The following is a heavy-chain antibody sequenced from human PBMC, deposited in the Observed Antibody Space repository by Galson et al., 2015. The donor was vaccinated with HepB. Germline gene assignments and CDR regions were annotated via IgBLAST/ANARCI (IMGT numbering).Heavy chain of an antibody. D-gene: IGHD2-21*01. CDR2: INGGDGDT. J-gene: IGHJ6*01. CDR1: EYTFTNSV. V-gene: IGHV1-3*01. CDR3: GRQKFLHQGPIGLPPGTLLQEHL. Sequence: SVKVSCKASEYTFTNSVVPWLCQAPGQRFEWLGWINGGDGDTKYSQKVQGRVTISRVTITRDTSATTAYMELSGLRSEDTAVHFCGRQKFLHQGPIGLPPGTLLQEHLWG.